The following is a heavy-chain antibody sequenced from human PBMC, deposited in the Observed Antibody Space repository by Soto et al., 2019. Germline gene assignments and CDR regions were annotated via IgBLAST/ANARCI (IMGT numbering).Heavy chain of an antibody. J-gene: IGHJ3*02. V-gene: IGHV3-23*01. CDR2: ISDSGSTS. CDR3: AKRLRWKAPDDAFDI. Sequence: EVQLLESGGGLVQPGGSLRLSCAASGFIFSNYAMRWVRQAPGKGLEWVSGISDSGSTSYYVDSVKGRFTISRDNSKNTLYLQMNTLRAEDTAVYYCAKRLRWKAPDDAFDIWGRGTMVTVSS. D-gene: IGHD2-21*01. CDR1: GFIFSNYA.